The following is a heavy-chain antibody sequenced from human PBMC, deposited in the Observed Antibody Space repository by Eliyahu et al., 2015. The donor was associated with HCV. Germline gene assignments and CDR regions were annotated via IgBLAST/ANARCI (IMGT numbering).Heavy chain of an antibody. CDR1: GFTXXDNY. V-gene: IGHV3-11*06. CDR3: ARGWAGRGHFDL. J-gene: IGHJ2*01. CDR2: IGRSGNYA. D-gene: IGHD1-26*01. Sequence: QLQLVESGGGLVKPGGXXRLXXEASGFTXXDNYVTWIRQAPGGRDWSGSXYIGRSGNYATXADSVKDRFTISRDNAKNSVSLRMTSLRVEDTAVYFCARGWAGRGHFDLWGRGTLLAVS.